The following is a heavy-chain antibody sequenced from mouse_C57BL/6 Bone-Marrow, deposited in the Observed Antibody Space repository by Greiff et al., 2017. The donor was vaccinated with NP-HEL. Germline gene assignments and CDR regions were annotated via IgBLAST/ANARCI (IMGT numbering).Heavy chain of an antibody. CDR3: ARGRYYGSSPYAMDY. J-gene: IGHJ4*01. D-gene: IGHD1-1*01. Sequence: VQLQQSGAELARPGASVKLSCKASGYTFTSYGISWVKQRTGQGLEWIGEIYPRSGNTYYNEKFKGKATLTADKSSSTAYMELRSLTSEDSAVYFCARGRYYGSSPYAMDYWGQGTSVTVSS. CDR2: IYPRSGNT. V-gene: IGHV1-81*01. CDR1: GYTFTSYG.